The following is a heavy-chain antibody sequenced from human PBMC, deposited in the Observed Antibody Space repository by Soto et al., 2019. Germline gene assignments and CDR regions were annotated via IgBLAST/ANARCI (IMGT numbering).Heavy chain of an antibody. V-gene: IGHV3-23*01. Sequence: EVQLSESGGGLVQPGGSLRLSCAASGFTFTTFAMSWVRQAPGKGLEWVSAISGSGAGTYFADSVKGRFTISRDNSKNTLYLQMNSLRGEDTDVYYCAKESLPVAGSHVGYWGQGTLVTVSS. CDR2: ISGSGAGT. CDR3: AKESLPVAGSHVGY. CDR1: GFTFTTFA. D-gene: IGHD6-19*01. J-gene: IGHJ4*02.